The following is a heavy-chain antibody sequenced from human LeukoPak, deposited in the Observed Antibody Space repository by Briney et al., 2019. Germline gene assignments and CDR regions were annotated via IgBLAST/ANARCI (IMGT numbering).Heavy chain of an antibody. J-gene: IGHJ3*02. CDR3: ARPPTPYCSGDCYGNVFDI. CDR1: GGSISSSSYY. V-gene: IGHV4-39*01. D-gene: IGHD2-21*02. CDR2: IYYSGST. Sequence: SETLSLTCTVSGGSISSSSYYWGWIRQPPGKGLEWIGSIYYSGSTYYNPSLKSRVTISVDTSKNQFSLQLSSVTAADTAVYYCARPPTPYCSGDCYGNVFDIWGQGTMVTVSS.